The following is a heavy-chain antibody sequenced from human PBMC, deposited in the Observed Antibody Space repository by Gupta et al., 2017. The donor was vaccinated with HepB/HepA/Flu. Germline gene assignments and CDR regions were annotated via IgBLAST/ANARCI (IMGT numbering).Heavy chain of an antibody. CDR2: IKRKSDGATV. V-gene: IGHV3-15*01. CDR1: GFTFTDAA. Sequence: GSLRLSCAASGFTFTDAAMSWVRQAPGKGLEWVGRIKRKSDGATVEYGAPVKGRFTISRDDSKDTMYLQMSSLKTEDTAVYYCTTYSGYSDYWGQGTRVTVSS. D-gene: IGHD1-26*01. CDR3: TTYSGYSDY. J-gene: IGHJ4*01.